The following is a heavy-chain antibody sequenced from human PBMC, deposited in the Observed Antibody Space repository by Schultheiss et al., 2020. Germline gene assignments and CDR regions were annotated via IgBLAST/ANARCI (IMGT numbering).Heavy chain of an antibody. J-gene: IGHJ5*02. D-gene: IGHD1-26*01. CDR1: GFTFDDYG. Sequence: GGSLRLSCAASGFTFDDYGMSWIRQAPGKGLEWVSYISSSGSTIYYADSVKGRFTISRDNAKNSLYLQMNSLRAEDTAVYYCARDLGGVGATPSDWFDPWGQGTLVTVSS. V-gene: IGHV3-11*04. CDR2: ISSSGSTI. CDR3: ARDLGGVGATPSDWFDP.